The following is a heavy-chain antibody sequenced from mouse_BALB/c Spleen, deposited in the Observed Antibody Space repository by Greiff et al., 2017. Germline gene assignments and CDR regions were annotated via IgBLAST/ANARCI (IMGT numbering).Heavy chain of an antibody. J-gene: IGHJ4*01. CDR3: ARMITTGYAMDY. CDR2: ISTYYGDA. Sequence: VKLQESGAELVRPGVSVKISCKGSGYTFTDYAMHWVKQSHAKSLEWIGVISTYYGDASYNQKFKGKATMTVDKSSSTAYMELARLTSEDSAIYYCARMITTGYAMDYWGQGTSVTVSS. V-gene: IGHV1S137*01. CDR1: GYTFTDYA. D-gene: IGHD2-4*01.